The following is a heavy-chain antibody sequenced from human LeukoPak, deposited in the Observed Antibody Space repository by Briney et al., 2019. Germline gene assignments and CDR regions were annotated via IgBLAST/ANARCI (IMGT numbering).Heavy chain of an antibody. V-gene: IGHV3-23*01. J-gene: IGHJ4*02. Sequence: GGSLRLSCAASGFTFSSYAMSWVRQAPGKGLEWVSAISGSGGSTYYADSVEGRFTISRDNSKNTLYLQMNSLRAEDTAVYYCAKDPYYYGSGSYYYFDYWGQGTLVTVSS. D-gene: IGHD3-10*01. CDR2: ISGSGGST. CDR1: GFTFSSYA. CDR3: AKDPYYYGSGSYYYFDY.